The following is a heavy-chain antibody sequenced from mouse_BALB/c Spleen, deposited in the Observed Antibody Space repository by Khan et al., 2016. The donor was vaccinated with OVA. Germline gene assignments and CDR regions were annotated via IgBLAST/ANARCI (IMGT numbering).Heavy chain of an antibody. CDR2: IWAGGST. J-gene: IGHJ4*01. CDR1: GFSLSRYS. Sequence: QVQLKQSGPGLVAPSPSLSITCTVSGFSLSRYSIHWVRQPPGKGLEWLGMIWAGGSTDNNSTLKSRLSIVKDNSKCQAFLQMNSLQPDDTAMYYCARAYYRDRGYDSIDYWGQGTLVTVSS. CDR3: ARAYYRDRGYDSIDY. V-gene: IGHV2-6-4*01. D-gene: IGHD2-14*01.